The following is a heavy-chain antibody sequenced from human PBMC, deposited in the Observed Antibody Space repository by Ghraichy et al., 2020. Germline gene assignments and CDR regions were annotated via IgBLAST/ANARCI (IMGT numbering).Heavy chain of an antibody. CDR2: INTDTGNP. J-gene: IGHJ2*01. D-gene: IGHD2-2*01. CDR1: GYIFTTYA. Sequence: ASVKVSCKASGYIFTTYAINWVRQAPGQGLEWMGWINTDTGNPTYVQGFTGRFVFSLDTSVSTAYLQISSLKAEDTAVYYCARRRTSPNWYFDLWGRGTLVTVSS. V-gene: IGHV7-4-1*02. CDR3: ARRRTSPNWYFDL.